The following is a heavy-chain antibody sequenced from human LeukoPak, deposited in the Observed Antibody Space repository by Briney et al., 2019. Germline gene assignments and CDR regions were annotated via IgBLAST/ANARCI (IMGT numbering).Heavy chain of an antibody. Sequence: PGGSLRLSCAASGFTFSSYAMSWVRQAPGKGLQWVSAISGSGGSTYYADSVKGRFTISRDSSKNTLYLQMSSLRAEDTAVYYCAKDLSGTYHFDYWGQGTLVTVSS. J-gene: IGHJ4*02. D-gene: IGHD1-26*01. CDR2: ISGSGGST. CDR3: AKDLSGTYHFDY. V-gene: IGHV3-23*01. CDR1: GFTFSSYA.